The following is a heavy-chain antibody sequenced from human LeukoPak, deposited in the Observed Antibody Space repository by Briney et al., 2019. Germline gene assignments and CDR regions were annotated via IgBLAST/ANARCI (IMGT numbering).Heavy chain of an antibody. CDR1: GGTFSSYA. Sequence: GASVKVSCKASGGTFSSYAISWVRQAPGQGLEWMGGIIPIFGTTNYAQKFQGRVTITADESTSTAYMELSSLRSEDTAVYYCARVSPRKLQTYNWNEYYFDYWGQGTLVTVSS. CDR3: ARVSPRKLQTYNWNEYYFDY. CDR2: IIPIFGTT. V-gene: IGHV1-69*13. J-gene: IGHJ4*02. D-gene: IGHD1-20*01.